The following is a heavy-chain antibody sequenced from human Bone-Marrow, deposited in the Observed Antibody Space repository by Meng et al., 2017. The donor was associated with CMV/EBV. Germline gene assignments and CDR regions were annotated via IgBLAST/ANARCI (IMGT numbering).Heavy chain of an antibody. CDR2: INHSGST. D-gene: IGHD6-19*01. CDR1: GGSFSGYY. J-gene: IGHJ4*02. CDR3: ARVGKAVAGTANCPPDY. V-gene: IGHV4-34*01. Sequence: SETLSLTCAVYGGSFSGYYWSWIRQPPGKGLAWIGEINHSGSTNYNPSLKSRVTISVDTSKNQFSLKLSSVTAADTAVYYCARVGKAVAGTANCPPDYWGQGTLVTVSS.